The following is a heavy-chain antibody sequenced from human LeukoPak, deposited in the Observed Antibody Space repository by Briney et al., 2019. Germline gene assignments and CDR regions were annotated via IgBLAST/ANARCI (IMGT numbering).Heavy chain of an antibody. J-gene: IGHJ4*02. V-gene: IGHV4-59*01. CDR1: GGSISSYY. CDR2: IHGSGYS. CDR3: ARETMLAGFASGLGFNY. D-gene: IGHD6-19*01. Sequence: SETLSLTCTVFGGSISSYYWSWIRQPPGKGLEWIGNIHGSGYSNYNPSLKSRLSMSLDTSRNQFSLNLTSVTAADTATYYCARETMLAGFASGLGFNYWGQGILVIVSS.